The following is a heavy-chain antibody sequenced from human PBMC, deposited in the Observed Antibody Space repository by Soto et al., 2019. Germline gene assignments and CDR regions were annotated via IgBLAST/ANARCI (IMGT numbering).Heavy chain of an antibody. D-gene: IGHD3-22*01. CDR1: SVSIRSSTYY. V-gene: IGHV4-39*01. CDR2: IYYTGNA. J-gene: IGHJ5*02. Sequence: SETLSLTCIVSSVSIRSSTYYWGWIRQPPGKGLEWIGSIYYTGNAYYNPSLKSRVTIFVDTSKNQFSLKLTSVTAADTALYYCARDYFDSSDYTTNWFDPWGQGTLVTVSS. CDR3: ARDYFDSSDYTTNWFDP.